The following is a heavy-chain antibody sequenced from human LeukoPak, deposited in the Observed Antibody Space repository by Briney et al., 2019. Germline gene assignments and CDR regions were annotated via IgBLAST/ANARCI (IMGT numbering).Heavy chain of an antibody. V-gene: IGHV3-15*01. CDR3: TTRRQDGC. Sequence: GGSLSLSCVASGFTLSDAWMSWVRQAPGKGLEWVGRIKSKIDGGTIDYGAPVKGRFTISRDDSRNTLYLQMNSLKTEDTVVYYCTTRRQDGCWGQGTLVTVS. CDR1: GFTLSDAW. D-gene: IGHD6-25*01. J-gene: IGHJ4*02. CDR2: IKSKIDGGTI.